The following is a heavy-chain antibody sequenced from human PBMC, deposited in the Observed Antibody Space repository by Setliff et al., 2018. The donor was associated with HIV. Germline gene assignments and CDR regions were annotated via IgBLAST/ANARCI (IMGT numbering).Heavy chain of an antibody. J-gene: IGHJ6*03. Sequence: PGGSLRLSCAASGFTFIDYALNWVRQSPGKGLEWVSSISSSGSYIYYAGSLRGRFTISRDYASNSLYLEMNSLRVEDTAIYYCARDGTRLLAAMDVWGKGTTVTVSS. V-gene: IGHV3-21*01. CDR2: ISSSGSYI. CDR1: GFTFIDYA. CDR3: ARDGTRLLAAMDV.